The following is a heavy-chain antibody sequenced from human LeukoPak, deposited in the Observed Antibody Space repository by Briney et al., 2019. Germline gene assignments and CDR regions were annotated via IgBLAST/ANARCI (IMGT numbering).Heavy chain of an antibody. J-gene: IGHJ6*02. Sequence: ASVKVSCKASGYTFTSYDINWVRQATGQGLEWMGWMNPNSGNTGYAQKFQGRVTMTRNTSISTAYMELSSLRSEDTAVYYCARQEVDTAMVSDYYYGMDVWGQGTTVTVSS. CDR2: MNPNSGNT. CDR1: GYTFTSYD. CDR3: ARQEVDTAMVSDYYYGMDV. V-gene: IGHV1-8*01. D-gene: IGHD5-18*01.